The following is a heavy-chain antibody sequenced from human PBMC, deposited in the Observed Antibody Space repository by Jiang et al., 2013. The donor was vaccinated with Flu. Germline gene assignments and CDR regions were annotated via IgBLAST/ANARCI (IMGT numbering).Heavy chain of an antibody. Sequence: KFQGRVTITADESTSTAYMELSSLRSEDTAVYYCARGDEGAFDIWGQGTMVTVSS. CDR3: ARGDEGAFDI. J-gene: IGHJ3*02. D-gene: IGHD5-24*01. V-gene: IGHV1-69*01.